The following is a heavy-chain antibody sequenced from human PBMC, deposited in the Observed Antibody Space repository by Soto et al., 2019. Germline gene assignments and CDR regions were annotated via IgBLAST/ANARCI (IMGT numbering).Heavy chain of an antibody. V-gene: IGHV1-18*04. CDR3: ARDGGIAVAGTRKDWFDP. Sequence: QVQLVQSGAEVKKPGASVKVSYKASGYTFTSYGISWVRQAPGQGLEWMGWISAYNGNTNYAQKLQGRVTMTTDTATSTAYMELRSLRSDDTAVYYCARDGGIAVAGTRKDWFDPWGQGTLVTVSS. J-gene: IGHJ5*02. D-gene: IGHD6-19*01. CDR1: GYTFTSYG. CDR2: ISAYNGNT.